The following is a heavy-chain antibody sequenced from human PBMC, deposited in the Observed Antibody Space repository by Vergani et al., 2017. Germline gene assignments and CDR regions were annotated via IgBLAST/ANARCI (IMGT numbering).Heavy chain of an antibody. CDR2: VSGSSATP. CDR3: AKVGRSEVAGTFGAFDI. CDR1: GFSFPGYA. V-gene: IGHV3-23*04. J-gene: IGHJ3*02. D-gene: IGHD6-19*01. Sequence: VQLVESGGGVVQPGGSLRLSCEASGFSFPGYAMSWVRQAPGKGLEWVSSVSGSSATPYYADSVKGRFIISRDNAKNTLFLHMNSLRPEDTAVYYCAKVGRSEVAGTFGAFDIWGQGTMVTVSS.